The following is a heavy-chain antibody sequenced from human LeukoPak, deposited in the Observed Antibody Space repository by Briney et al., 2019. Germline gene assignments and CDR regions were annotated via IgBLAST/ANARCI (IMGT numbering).Heavy chain of an antibody. CDR3: ARGGSYLSAFDR. Sequence: GGSLRLSCAASGFTVSSNYMSWVRQAPGKGLEWVSIIYSGGSTFYSDSVTGRFTISRENSKNTPYLQMNRMRAEDRAVYYCARGGSYLSAFDRWGQGTVVTVSS. D-gene: IGHD1-26*01. CDR2: IYSGGST. J-gene: IGHJ3*01. CDR1: GFTVSSNY. V-gene: IGHV3-53*01.